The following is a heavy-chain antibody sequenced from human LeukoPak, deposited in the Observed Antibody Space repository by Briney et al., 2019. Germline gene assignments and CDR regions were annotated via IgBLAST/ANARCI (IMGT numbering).Heavy chain of an antibody. CDR1: GGSISSYY. CDR3: ARHLRYFDWFGAFDI. D-gene: IGHD3-9*01. V-gene: IGHV4-59*08. J-gene: IGHJ3*02. Sequence: SETLSLTCTVSGGSISSYYWSWIRQPPGKGLEWIGYIYYSGSTNYNPSLKSRVTISVDTSKNQFSLKLSSVAAADTAVYYCARHLRYFDWFGAFDIWGQGTMVTVSS. CDR2: IYYSGST.